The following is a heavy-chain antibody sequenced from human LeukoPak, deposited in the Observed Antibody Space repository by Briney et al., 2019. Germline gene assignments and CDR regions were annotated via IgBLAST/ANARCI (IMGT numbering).Heavy chain of an antibody. V-gene: IGHV3-53*01. CDR3: ARNILFAFDI. Sequence: GGSLRLSCAASGXTVSSSYVSWVRQAPGKGLEWVSIIYNDGSTYYADSMKGRFTISRDNSKNTLYLRVNSLSAEDTAMYYCARNILFAFDIWGQGTMVTVSS. J-gene: IGHJ3*02. CDR1: GXTVSSSY. CDR2: IYNDGST.